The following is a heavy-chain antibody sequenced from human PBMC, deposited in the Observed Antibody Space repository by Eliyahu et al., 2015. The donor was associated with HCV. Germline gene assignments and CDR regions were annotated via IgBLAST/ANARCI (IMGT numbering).Heavy chain of an antibody. J-gene: IGHJ6*02. CDR1: GFTFSSYG. CDR2: IWYDGSNK. V-gene: IGHV3-33*01. Sequence: QVQLVESGGGVVQPGRSLRLSCAASGFTFSSYGMXWVRQAPGKGLEWVAVIWYDGSNKYYADSVKGRFTISRDNSKNTLYLQMNSLRAEDTAVYYCARVVDYDFWSGYLKGISGRNYYYYYGMDVWGQGTTVTVSS. D-gene: IGHD3-3*01. CDR3: ARVVDYDFWSGYLKGISGRNYYYYYGMDV.